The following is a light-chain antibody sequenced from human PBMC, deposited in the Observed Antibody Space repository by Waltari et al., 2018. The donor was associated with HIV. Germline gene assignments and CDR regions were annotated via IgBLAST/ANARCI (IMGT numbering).Light chain of an antibody. CDR2: WAS. CDR1: QKILFSSTNKNY. J-gene: IGKJ1*01. CDR3: QQYYSTPRT. Sequence: DIVMTQSPDSLAVSLGERATINCKSSQKILFSSTNKNYLSWYQQRPGQPPRLLIYWASTRESGVPERFTGSGSGTNFTLTISRLQGDDVGLYFCQQYYSTPRTFGQRTRVELK. V-gene: IGKV4-1*01.